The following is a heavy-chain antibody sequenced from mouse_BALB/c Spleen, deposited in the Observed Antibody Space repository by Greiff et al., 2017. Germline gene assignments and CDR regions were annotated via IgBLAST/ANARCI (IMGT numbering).Heavy chain of an antibody. J-gene: IGHJ4*01. Sequence: EVKLMESGGGLVKPGGSLKLSCAASGFTFSSYAMSWVRQTPEKRLEWVATISSGGSYTYYPDSVKGRFTISRDNAKNTLYLQMSSLRSEDTAMYYCARQGGDYAMDYWGQGTSVTVSS. V-gene: IGHV5-9-3*01. CDR2: ISSGGSYT. CDR3: ARQGGDYAMDY. CDR1: GFTFSSYA.